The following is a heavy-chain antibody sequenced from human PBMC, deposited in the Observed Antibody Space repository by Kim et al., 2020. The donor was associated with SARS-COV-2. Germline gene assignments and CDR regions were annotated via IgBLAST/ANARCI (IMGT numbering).Heavy chain of an antibody. CDR3: AKEVPGIAAVNDAFDI. CDR2: INPNSGGT. CDR1: GYTFTGYY. D-gene: IGHD6-13*01. V-gene: IGHV1-2*06. J-gene: IGHJ3*02. Sequence: ASVKVSCKASGYTFTGYYMHWVRQAPGQGLEWMGRINPNSGGTNYAQKFQGRVTMTRDTSISTAYMELSRLRSDDTAVYYCAKEVPGIAAVNDAFDIWGQGAMVTVSS.